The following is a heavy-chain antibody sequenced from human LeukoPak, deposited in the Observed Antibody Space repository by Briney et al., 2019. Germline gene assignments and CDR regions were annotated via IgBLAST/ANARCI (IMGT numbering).Heavy chain of an antibody. CDR3: ARSYYDFWSGYFPV. D-gene: IGHD3-3*01. Sequence: SETLSLTCAVYGGSFSGYYWSWNRQPPGKGLEWIGEINHSGSTNYNPSLKSRVTISVDTSKNQFSLKLSSVTAADTAVYYCARSYYDFWSGYFPVWGQGTLVTVSS. J-gene: IGHJ4*02. CDR2: INHSGST. V-gene: IGHV4-34*01. CDR1: GGSFSGYY.